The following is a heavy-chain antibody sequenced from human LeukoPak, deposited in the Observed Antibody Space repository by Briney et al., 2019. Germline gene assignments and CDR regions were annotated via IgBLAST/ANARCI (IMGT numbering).Heavy chain of an antibody. CDR2: IIPIFGTA. CDR1: GGTFSSYA. J-gene: IGHJ4*02. D-gene: IGHD3-3*01. CDR3: AREAGGYYDFWSGSYVDY. Sequence: GASVKVSCKASGGTFSSYAISWVRQAPRQGLEWMGGIIPIFGTANYAQKFQGRVTITADESTSTAYMELSSLRSEDTAVYYCAREAGGYYDFWSGSYVDYWGQGTLVTVSS. V-gene: IGHV1-69*13.